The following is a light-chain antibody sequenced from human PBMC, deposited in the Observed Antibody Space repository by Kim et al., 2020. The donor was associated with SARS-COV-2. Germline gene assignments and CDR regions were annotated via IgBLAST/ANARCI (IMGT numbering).Light chain of an antibody. CDR2: DVS. CDR3: SSYTTSSTLA. Sequence: GPSITISCTGTSSDVGGYNYVSWYQQHPGKAPRLMIHDVSKRPSGVSNRFSGSKSGNTASLTVSGLQAEDEADYYCSSYTTSSTLAFGGGTQLTVL. CDR1: SSDVGGYNY. V-gene: IGLV2-14*03. J-gene: IGLJ2*01.